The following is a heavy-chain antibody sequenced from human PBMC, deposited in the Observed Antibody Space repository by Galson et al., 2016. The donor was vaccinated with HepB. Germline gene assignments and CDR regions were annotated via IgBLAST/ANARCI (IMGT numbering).Heavy chain of an antibody. J-gene: IGHJ4*02. CDR1: GASINSYY. CDR3: ARTTISAHPYFDY. D-gene: IGHD2-21*02. V-gene: IGHV4-59*08. Sequence: SETLSLTCTVSGASINSYYWSWIRQPPGKGLEWIGYIYYTGSTNYNPSLKSRVTMSVGTSKSQFFLNLTSVTAADTAVYYCARTTISAHPYFDYWGQGTLVSVSS. CDR2: IYYTGST.